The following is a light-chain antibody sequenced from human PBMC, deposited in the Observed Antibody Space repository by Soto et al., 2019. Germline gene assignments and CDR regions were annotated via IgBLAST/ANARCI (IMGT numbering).Light chain of an antibody. CDR1: SSDVGGYNY. V-gene: IGLV2-14*01. J-gene: IGLJ1*01. CDR2: EVS. Sequence: SVLTQPASVSGSPGQSITISCTGTSSDVGGYNYVSWYQQHPGKAPKLIIYEVSNRPSGVSNRFSGSKSGNTASLTISGLQAEDEADYYCSSYTSSSTPVVFGTGTKLTVL. CDR3: SSYTSSSTPVV.